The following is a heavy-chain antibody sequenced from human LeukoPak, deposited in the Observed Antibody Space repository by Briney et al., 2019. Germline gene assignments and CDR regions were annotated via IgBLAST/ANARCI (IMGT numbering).Heavy chain of an antibody. CDR2: IYSGGST. Sequence: SGGSLRLSCAASGFTVSSNYMSWVRQAPGKGLEWVSVIYSGGSTYYADSVKGRFTISRDNSKNTLYLQMNSLRAEDTAVYYCARDTPDRSFDYWGQGTLVTVSS. D-gene: IGHD1-14*01. CDR1: GFTVSSNY. J-gene: IGHJ4*02. CDR3: ARDTPDRSFDY. V-gene: IGHV3-66*01.